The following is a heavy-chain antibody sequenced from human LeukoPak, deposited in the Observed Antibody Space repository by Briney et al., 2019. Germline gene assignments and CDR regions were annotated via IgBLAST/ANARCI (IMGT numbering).Heavy chain of an antibody. CDR2: VNHSGST. Sequence: PSETLSLTCAVYGGSFSGYYWSWIRQPPGKGLEWIGEVNHSGSTNYNPSLKSRVTISVDTSKNQFSLKLSSVTAADTAVYYCARLRAVAKRIGPGYYYYMDVWGKGTTVTISS. V-gene: IGHV4-34*01. CDR3: ARLRAVAKRIGPGYYYYMDV. J-gene: IGHJ6*03. CDR1: GGSFSGYY. D-gene: IGHD6-19*01.